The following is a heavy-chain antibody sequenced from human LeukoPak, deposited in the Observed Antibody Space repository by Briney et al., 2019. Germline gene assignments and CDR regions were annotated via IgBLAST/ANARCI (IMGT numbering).Heavy chain of an antibody. Sequence: GGSLRLSCAASGFTFSSYAMSWVRQAPGKGLEWVSAISGSGGSTYYADSVKGRFTISRDNSKNTLYLQMNSLRAEDTAVYYCAKAQFLGYSNSYYYDYWGQGTLVTVSS. CDR2: ISGSGGST. J-gene: IGHJ4*02. CDR1: GFTFSSYA. D-gene: IGHD4-11*01. CDR3: AKAQFLGYSNSYYYDY. V-gene: IGHV3-23*01.